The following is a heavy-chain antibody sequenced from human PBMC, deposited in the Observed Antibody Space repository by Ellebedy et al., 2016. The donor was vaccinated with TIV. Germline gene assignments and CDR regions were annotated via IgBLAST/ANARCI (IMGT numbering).Heavy chain of an antibody. D-gene: IGHD1-1*01. J-gene: IGHJ4*02. V-gene: IGHV1-69*13. CDR2: LIHIFGSA. Sequence: AASVKVSCKASGGTFSSDAISWVRQAPGQGLEWLGGLIHIFGSANYAQNFQGRVTITADESTPTGYMELSSLRSDDTAVFYCARGPEGQPDYFDHWGQGTLVTVSS. CDR1: GGTFSSDA. CDR3: ARGPEGQPDYFDH.